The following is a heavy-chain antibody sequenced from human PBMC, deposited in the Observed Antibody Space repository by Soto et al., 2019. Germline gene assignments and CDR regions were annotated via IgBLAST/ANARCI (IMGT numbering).Heavy chain of an antibody. J-gene: IGHJ4*02. V-gene: IGHV4-31*03. CDR1: GDSVRNGGYY. D-gene: IGHD2-15*01. CDR3: ASEVAATPYFEY. Sequence: QVQLQESGPGLVKPSQTLSLTCTVSGDSVRNGGYYWNWIRQYPGKGLEWIGYIYYTGSTSYNPSHESRLTISADTSKNQFSLRLRSVTAADTAVYYCASEVAATPYFEYWGQGALVNISS. CDR2: IYYTGST.